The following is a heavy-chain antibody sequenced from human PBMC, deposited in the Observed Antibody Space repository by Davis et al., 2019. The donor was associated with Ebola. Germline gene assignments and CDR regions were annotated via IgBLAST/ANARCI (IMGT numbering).Heavy chain of an antibody. CDR1: GFTFSSYW. J-gene: IGHJ4*02. V-gene: IGHV3-11*04. D-gene: IGHD3-9*01. CDR3: ARVPKYYDILTGYWAMGYFDY. CDR2: ISSSGSTI. Sequence: PGGSLRLSCAASGFTFSSYWMSWIRQAPGKGLEWVSYISSSGSTIYYADSVKGRFTISRDNAKNSLYLQMNSLRAEDTAVYYCARVPKYYDILTGYWAMGYFDYWGQGTLVTVSS.